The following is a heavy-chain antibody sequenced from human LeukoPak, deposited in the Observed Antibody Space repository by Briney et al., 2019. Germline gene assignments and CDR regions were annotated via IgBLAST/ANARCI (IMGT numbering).Heavy chain of an antibody. CDR3: ARVGRGDYTWGSYSFDD. CDR2: ISYSGST. Sequence: SETLSLTCTVSGGSISNYYWSWIRQPPGKGLEWIGYISYSGSTNYNPSLKSRVTISVDTSKNQFSLKLSSVTAADTAVYYCARVGRGDYTWGSYSFDDWGQGTLVTVSS. V-gene: IGHV4-59*01. J-gene: IGHJ4*02. D-gene: IGHD3-16*01. CDR1: GGSISNYY.